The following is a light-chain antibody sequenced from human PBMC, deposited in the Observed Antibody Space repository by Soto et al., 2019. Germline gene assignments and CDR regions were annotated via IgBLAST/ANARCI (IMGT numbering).Light chain of an antibody. Sequence: QSALTQPASVSGSPGQSITISCTGTSSDVGGYNYVSWNQQHPGKAPKLMIYEVSNRPSGVSNRFSGSKSGNTASLTISGLQAEDEADYYCSSYTSSSTPFYVFGTGTKLTVL. V-gene: IGLV2-14*01. CDR3: SSYTSSSTPFYV. CDR1: SSDVGGYNY. CDR2: EVS. J-gene: IGLJ1*01.